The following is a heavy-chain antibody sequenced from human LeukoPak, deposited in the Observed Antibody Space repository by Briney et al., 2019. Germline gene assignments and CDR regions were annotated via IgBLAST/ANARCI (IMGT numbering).Heavy chain of an antibody. V-gene: IGHV4-59*01. J-gene: IGHJ4*02. CDR3: ASGGLGYCSSTSCYAIDY. Sequence: SETLSLTCTASGGSISSYYWSWIRQPPGKGLEWIGYIYYSGSTNYNPSLKSRVTISVDTSKNQFSLKLSSVTAADTAVYYCASGGLGYCSSTSCYAIDYWGQGTLVTVSS. CDR2: IYYSGST. D-gene: IGHD2-2*01. CDR1: GGSISSYY.